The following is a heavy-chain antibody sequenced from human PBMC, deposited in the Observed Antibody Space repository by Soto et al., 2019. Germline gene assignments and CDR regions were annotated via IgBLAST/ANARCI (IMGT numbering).Heavy chain of an antibody. CDR1: GFTVSGHY. D-gene: IGHD6-6*01. CDR3: ARDRTISDYRSSGALGL. V-gene: IGHV3-66*01. CDR2: LYSGGST. Sequence: EVQLVESGGGLVQPGGSLRLSCAASGFTVSGHYMSWVRQAPGKGLEWVSVLYSGGSTYYANSVTGRFTISRDISKNTVYLQMNSLRAEDTAVYFCARDRTISDYRSSGALGLWGQGTLVSVSS. J-gene: IGHJ4*02.